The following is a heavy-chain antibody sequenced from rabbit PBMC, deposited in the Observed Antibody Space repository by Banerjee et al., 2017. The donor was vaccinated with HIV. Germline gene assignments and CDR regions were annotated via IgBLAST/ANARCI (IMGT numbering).Heavy chain of an antibody. CDR2: IYNGDGST. J-gene: IGHJ4*01. Sequence: QEQLVESGGGLVQPEGSLTLTCKASGFDFSSYRICWVRQAPGKGLEWIACIYNGDGSTYYASWAKGRFTISKTSSTTVTLQMTSLTAADTATYFCARYGISNGGYNLWGPGTLVTVS. D-gene: IGHD1-1*01. V-gene: IGHV1S45*01. CDR1: GFDFSSYR. CDR3: ARYGISNGGYNL.